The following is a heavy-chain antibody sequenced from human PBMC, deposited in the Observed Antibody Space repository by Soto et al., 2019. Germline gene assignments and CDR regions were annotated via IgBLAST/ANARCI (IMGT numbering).Heavy chain of an antibody. CDR2: IYSGGYT. V-gene: IGHV3-66*01. CDR3: AREAIIVIAAPEYYFDY. D-gene: IGHD3-22*01. J-gene: IGHJ4*02. CDR1: GFDVSNTD. Sequence: EVQLVESGGDLVQRGGSLRLSCAASGFDVSNTDMSWVRQAPGKGLEWVSVIYSGGYTNYADSVKGRFIVSRARPKNTLYLQMDSLRAEDTAVYYCAREAIIVIAAPEYYFDYWGQGTLVTVSS.